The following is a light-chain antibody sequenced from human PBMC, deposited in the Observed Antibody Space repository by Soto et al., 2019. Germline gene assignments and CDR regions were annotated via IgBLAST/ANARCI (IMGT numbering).Light chain of an antibody. CDR2: DVT. J-gene: IGLJ2*01. CDR3: SSYTRSNTRV. V-gene: IGLV2-14*03. CDR1: SSDVGGYNY. Sequence: QSVLTQPASVSGSPGQSITLSCTGTSSDVGGYNYVSWYQQHPGKAPKLMIYDVTNRPSGVSNRFSGSKSGNTASLTISGLQAEDEADYYCSSYTRSNTRVFGGGTKLTVL.